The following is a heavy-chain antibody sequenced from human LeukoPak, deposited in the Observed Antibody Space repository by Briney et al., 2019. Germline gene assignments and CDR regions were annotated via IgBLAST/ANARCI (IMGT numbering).Heavy chain of an antibody. CDR3: ARGSNYCSNISCHMND. D-gene: IGHD2-2*02. V-gene: IGHV3-21*01. Sequence: GGSLRLSCAASGFTFSSYGMSWVRQAPGKGLEWVSSISTSSIYIYYADSVKGRFTISRDNAKNSLYLQMNSLRAEDTAVYYCARGSNYCSNISCHMNDWGQGTLVTVSS. J-gene: IGHJ4*02. CDR2: ISTSSIYI. CDR1: GFTFSSYG.